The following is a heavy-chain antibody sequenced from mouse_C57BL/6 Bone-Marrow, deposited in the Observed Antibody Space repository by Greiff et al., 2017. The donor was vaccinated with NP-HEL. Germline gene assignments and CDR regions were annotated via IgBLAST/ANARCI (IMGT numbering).Heavy chain of an antibody. CDR3: AYPTGAFAY. Sequence: EVQLVESGGGLVKPGGSLKLSCAASGFTFSSYAMSWVRQTPEQRLAWVATISDGGSYTYYPDNVKGRFTISRDNAKNNLYLQMSHLKSEDTAMYYCAYPTGAFAYWGQGTLVTVSA. V-gene: IGHV5-4*01. J-gene: IGHJ3*01. D-gene: IGHD4-1*01. CDR1: GFTFSSYA. CDR2: ISDGGSYT.